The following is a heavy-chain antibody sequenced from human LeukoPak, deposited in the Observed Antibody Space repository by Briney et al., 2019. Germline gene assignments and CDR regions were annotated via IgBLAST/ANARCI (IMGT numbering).Heavy chain of an antibody. CDR3: ARLFSRGWHNIHGGY. D-gene: IGHD6-19*01. Sequence: SETLSLTCTVSGGSISSNSYYWSWIRQPPGKGLEWIGSIYYSGSTYYNPSLKSRVTISVDTSKNQFSLKLSSVTAADTAVYYCARLFSRGWHNIHGGYWGQGTLVTVSS. CDR1: GGSISSNSYY. CDR2: IYYSGST. J-gene: IGHJ4*02. V-gene: IGHV4-39*01.